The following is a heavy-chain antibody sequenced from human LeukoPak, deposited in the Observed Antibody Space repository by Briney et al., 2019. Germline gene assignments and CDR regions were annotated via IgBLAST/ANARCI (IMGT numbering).Heavy chain of an antibody. J-gene: IGHJ4*02. CDR2: ISNSGGNT. Sequence: GGSLRLSCAASGFTFGSYAMTWVRQAPGKGLEWVSAISNSGGNTFYADSVKGRFTISRDNSKNTLYLQMNSLRAEDTAVYYCAKASELGRGYFNYWGQGTLVTVSS. D-gene: IGHD7-27*01. V-gene: IGHV3-23*01. CDR1: GFTFGSYA. CDR3: AKASELGRGYFNY.